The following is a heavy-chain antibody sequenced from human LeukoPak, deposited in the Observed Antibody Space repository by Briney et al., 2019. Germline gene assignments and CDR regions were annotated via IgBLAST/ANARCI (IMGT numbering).Heavy chain of an antibody. V-gene: IGHV3-7*01. CDR3: ARGSGRVPELFFDY. J-gene: IGHJ4*02. D-gene: IGHD2-2*01. Sequence: WGSLTLSCAASGFTFSSYXXXXXXXXPXKXLEWXANIKQDGSEKYYVDSVKGRFTXSRDNAKNTLYMQMNSLRAEDTAVYYCARGSGRVPELFFDYWGQGTLVSVSS. CDR2: IKQDGSEK. CDR1: GFTFSSYX.